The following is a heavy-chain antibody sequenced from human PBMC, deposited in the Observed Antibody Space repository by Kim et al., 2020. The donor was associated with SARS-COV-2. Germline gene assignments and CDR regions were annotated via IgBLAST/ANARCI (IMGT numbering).Heavy chain of an antibody. Sequence: GGSLRLSCAASGFTFSSYWMSWVRQAPGKGLEWVANIKQDGSEKYYVDSVKGRFTISRDNAKNSLYLQMNSLRAEDTAVYYCARDSFAIAAAGPNYYYYGMDVWGQGTTVTVSS. J-gene: IGHJ6*02. V-gene: IGHV3-7*03. D-gene: IGHD6-13*01. CDR1: GFTFSSYW. CDR2: IKQDGSEK. CDR3: ARDSFAIAAAGPNYYYYGMDV.